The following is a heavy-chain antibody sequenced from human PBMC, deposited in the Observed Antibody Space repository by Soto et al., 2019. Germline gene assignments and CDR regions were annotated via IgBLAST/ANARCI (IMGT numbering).Heavy chain of an antibody. D-gene: IGHD3-16*01. J-gene: IGHJ6*03. V-gene: IGHV4-59*13. CDR1: GGSISRYF. Sequence: SECLSLTCTVSGGSISRYFWSWIRQPPGKGLQWIGHIYYSGSTDYNPSLKSRVAISVDASKTHFSLRLNSVTAADAAVYYCATYDSPYYYMDIWGKGTTVTVSS. CDR3: ATYDSPYYYMDI. CDR2: IYYSGST.